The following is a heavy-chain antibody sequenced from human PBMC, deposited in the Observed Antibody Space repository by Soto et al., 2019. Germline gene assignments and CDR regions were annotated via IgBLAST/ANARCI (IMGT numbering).Heavy chain of an antibody. CDR1: GFTFSSYG. Sequence: GGSLRLSCAASGFTFSSYGMHWVRQAPGKGLEWVAVIWYDGSNKYYADSVKGRFTISRDNSKNTLYLQMNSLRAEDTAVYYCAKIAVATHAFDIWGQGTMVTVSS. CDR3: AKIAVATHAFDI. D-gene: IGHD6-19*01. V-gene: IGHV3-33*06. J-gene: IGHJ3*02. CDR2: IWYDGSNK.